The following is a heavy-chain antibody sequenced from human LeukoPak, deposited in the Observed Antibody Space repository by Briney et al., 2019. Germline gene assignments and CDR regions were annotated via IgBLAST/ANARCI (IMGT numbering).Heavy chain of an antibody. CDR2: ISSSSSII. CDR1: GFTFSSYS. D-gene: IGHD2-2*01. J-gene: IGHJ4*02. V-gene: IGHV3-48*01. Sequence: GGSLRLSCAASGFTFSSYSMNWVRQAPGKGLEWVSYISSSSSIIYYADSVKGRFTISRDNAKNSLYLQMNSLRAEDTAVYHCARALVPAAFDYWGQGTLVTVSS. CDR3: ARALVPAAFDY.